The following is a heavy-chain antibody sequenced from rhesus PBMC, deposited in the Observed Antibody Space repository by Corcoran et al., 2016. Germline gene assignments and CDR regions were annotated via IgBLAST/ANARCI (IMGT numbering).Heavy chain of an antibody. Sequence: QVQLQESGPGVVKPSETLSLTCAVSGGSISDSYRWSWIRQPPGKGREWIGYINGRSTSTNYNPPLKSRVTISKDTSKNQFSLKLSSVTAADTAVYYCARDQVPYFDYWGQGVLVTVSS. D-gene: IGHD1-1*01. CDR3: ARDQVPYFDY. V-gene: IGHV4S10*01. CDR2: INGRSTST. CDR1: GGSISDSYR. J-gene: IGHJ4*01.